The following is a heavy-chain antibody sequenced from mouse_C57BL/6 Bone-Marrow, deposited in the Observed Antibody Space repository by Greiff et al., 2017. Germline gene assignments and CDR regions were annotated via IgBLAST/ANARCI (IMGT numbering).Heavy chain of an antibody. J-gene: IGHJ2*01. Sequence: QVQLQQPGAELVRPGSSVKLSCKASGYTFTSYWMHWVKQRPIQGLEWIGNIDPSDSETHYNQKFKDQATLTVDKSSSTAYMWLSSLTSENSAVYYCARRGSDSNYGDYWGQGTTLTVSS. D-gene: IGHD2-5*01. CDR3: ARRGSDSNYGDY. V-gene: IGHV1-52*01. CDR2: IDPSDSET. CDR1: GYTFTSYW.